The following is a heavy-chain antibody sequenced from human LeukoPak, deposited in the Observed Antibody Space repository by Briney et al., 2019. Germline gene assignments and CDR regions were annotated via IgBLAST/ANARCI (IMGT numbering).Heavy chain of an antibody. CDR3: AADLPGGAMFDP. Sequence: TSVKVSCKASGFTFSSSTIQWVRQARGQRLEWMGWIVVGSGNTNYAQNFQERVTITRDMFTSTAYMEVSSLRSEDTAVYYCAADLPGGAMFDPWGQGTLVTVSS. CDR1: GFTFSSST. J-gene: IGHJ5*02. V-gene: IGHV1-58*02. D-gene: IGHD3-16*01. CDR2: IVVGSGNT.